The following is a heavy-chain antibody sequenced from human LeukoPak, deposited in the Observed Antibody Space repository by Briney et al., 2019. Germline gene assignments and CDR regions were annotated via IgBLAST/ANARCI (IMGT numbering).Heavy chain of an antibody. CDR3: ARGRGDSSSPFDY. J-gene: IGHJ4*02. CDR1: GGSISNYY. CDR2: IYYSGST. Sequence: SETLSLTCTVSGGSISNYYWSWLRQPPGKGLEWLGCIYYSGSTNYNPSLTSRVTISVDTSKNQLSLRLSSVTAADTAVYYCARGRGDSSSPFDYWGQGTLVTVSS. D-gene: IGHD6-13*01. V-gene: IGHV4-59*01.